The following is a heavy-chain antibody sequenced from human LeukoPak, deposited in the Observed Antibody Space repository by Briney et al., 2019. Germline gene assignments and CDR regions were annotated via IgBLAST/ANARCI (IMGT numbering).Heavy chain of an antibody. CDR2: ISCSGDTS. Sequence: GGSLRLSCAASGFTFSNYAMTWVRQAPGKGLEWVSAISCSGDTSDYADSVRGRFTISRDNSKNTVSLQMNSLRADDTAVYYCARETYCSGGSCYKGNAFDIWGQGTMVTVSS. V-gene: IGHV3-23*01. CDR1: GFTFSNYA. J-gene: IGHJ3*02. D-gene: IGHD2-15*01. CDR3: ARETYCSGGSCYKGNAFDI.